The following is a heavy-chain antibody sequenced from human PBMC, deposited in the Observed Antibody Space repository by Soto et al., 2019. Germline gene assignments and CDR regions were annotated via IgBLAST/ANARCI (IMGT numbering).Heavy chain of an antibody. CDR2: ISATGFSK. Sequence: EVRLLESGGGLVQPGGSLRLACIASGFTFDTHAMAWVRQAPGKGLEWVTSISATGFSKYHAESVKGRITISRDNSNSALYVQMNSLTGEDTAVYYCARTRSAWSDFHYYSLDVWGQGTTVTVSS. V-gene: IGHV3-23*01. CDR3: ARTRSAWSDFHYYSLDV. J-gene: IGHJ6*02. D-gene: IGHD1-26*01. CDR1: GFTFDTHA.